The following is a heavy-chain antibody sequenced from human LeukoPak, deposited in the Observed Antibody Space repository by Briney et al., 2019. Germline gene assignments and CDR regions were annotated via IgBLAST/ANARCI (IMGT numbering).Heavy chain of an antibody. CDR3: ANGFQGYTYYYGMDV. J-gene: IGHJ6*02. V-gene: IGHV3-23*01. CDR2: TSGSGGST. D-gene: IGHD5-18*01. Sequence: GGSLRLSCAASGLTFSSYAMSWVRQAPGKGLEWVSGTSGSGGSTYYADSVKGRFTISRDNSKNTLNLQMSSLTAEDTAVYYCANGFQGYTYYYGMDVWGQGTTVTVSS. CDR1: GLTFSSYA.